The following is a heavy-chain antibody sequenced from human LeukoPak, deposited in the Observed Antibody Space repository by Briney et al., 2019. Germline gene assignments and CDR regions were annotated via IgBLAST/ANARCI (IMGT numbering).Heavy chain of an antibody. D-gene: IGHD4-17*01. J-gene: IGHJ4*02. CDR3: ARPRSHDYGDFDY. CDR1: GGSISSSSYY. Sequence: PSETLSLTCTVSGGSISSSSYYWGWIRQPPGKGLEWIGSIYYSGSSYYNPSLKSRVTISVDTSKNQFSLELSSVTAADTAVYYCARPRSHDYGDFDYWGQGTLVTVSS. V-gene: IGHV4-39*01. CDR2: IYYSGSS.